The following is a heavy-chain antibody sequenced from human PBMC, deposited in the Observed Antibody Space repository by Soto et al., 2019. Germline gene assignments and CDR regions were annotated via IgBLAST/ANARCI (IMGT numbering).Heavy chain of an antibody. CDR2: MDPNSGNT. J-gene: IGHJ6*02. V-gene: IGHV1-8*01. CDR1: GYTFTSYD. CDR3: ARDGALGENYPSYGMDV. Sequence: ASVKVSCKASGYTFTSYDINWVRQATGQGLEWMGWMDPNSGNTGSVQKFQGRVTMTRDTSMSTAYMELRSLRSDDTAVYYCARDGALGENYPSYGMDVWGQGPTVTVSS. D-gene: IGHD3-16*01.